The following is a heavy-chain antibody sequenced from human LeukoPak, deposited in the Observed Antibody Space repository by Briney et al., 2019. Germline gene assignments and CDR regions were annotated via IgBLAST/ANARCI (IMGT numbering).Heavy chain of an antibody. CDR2: ISYDGSNK. V-gene: IGHV3-30*04. D-gene: IGHD6-13*01. J-gene: IGHJ4*02. CDR1: GFTFSSYA. Sequence: GGSLRLSCAASGFTFSSYAMHWVRQAPGKGLEWVAVISYDGSNKYYADSVKGRFTISRDNSKNTLYLQMNSLRAEDTAVYYCAREHLGSSWYCYYFDYWGQGTLVTVSS. CDR3: AREHLGSSWYCYYFDY.